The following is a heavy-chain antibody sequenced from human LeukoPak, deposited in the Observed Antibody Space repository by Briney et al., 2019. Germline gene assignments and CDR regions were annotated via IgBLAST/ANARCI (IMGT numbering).Heavy chain of an antibody. J-gene: IGHJ4*02. CDR2: ISGSGGST. D-gene: IGHD6-19*01. CDR1: GFSFNGDW. Sequence: PGGSLRLSCVASGFSFNGDWMNWVRQAPGKGLEWVSAISGSGGSTYYADSVKGRFTISRDNSKNTLYLQMNSLRAEDTAVYYCAKSASIAVGGDYWGQGTLVTVSS. V-gene: IGHV3-23*01. CDR3: AKSASIAVGGDY.